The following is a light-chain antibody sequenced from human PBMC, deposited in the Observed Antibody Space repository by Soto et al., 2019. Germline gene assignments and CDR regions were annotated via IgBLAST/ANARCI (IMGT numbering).Light chain of an antibody. V-gene: IGKV3-20*01. J-gene: IGKJ2*01. Sequence: EIVLTQSPGTLSLSPGERATLSCRASQSVSSSYLAWYQQKPGQAPRLLIYGASSRATGIPDRFSGGGSGTDFTLTISRLEPEDFAVYYCQQYGSSPYTFGHGTKLEIK. CDR3: QQYGSSPYT. CDR2: GAS. CDR1: QSVSSSY.